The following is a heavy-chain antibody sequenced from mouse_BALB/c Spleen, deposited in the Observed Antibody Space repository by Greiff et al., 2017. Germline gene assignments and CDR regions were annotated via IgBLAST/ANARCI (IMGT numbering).Heavy chain of an antibody. D-gene: IGHD2-12*01. CDR1: GFAFSSYD. CDR3: ARRTTAWFAY. CDR2: ISSGGGST. V-gene: IGHV5-12-1*01. Sequence: EVMLVESGGGLVKPGGSLKLSCAASGFAFSSYDMSWVRQTPEKRLEWVAYISSGGGSTYYPDTVKGRFTISRDNAKNTLYLQMSSLKSEGTAMYYCARRTTAWFAYWGQGTLVTVSA. J-gene: IGHJ3*01.